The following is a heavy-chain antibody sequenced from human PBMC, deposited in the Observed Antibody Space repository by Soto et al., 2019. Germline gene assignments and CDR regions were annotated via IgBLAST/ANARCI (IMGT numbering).Heavy chain of an antibody. Sequence: GGSLRLSCAASGFTFSSYSMNWVRQAPGKGLEWVSSISSSSSYIYYADSVKGRFTISRDNAKNSLYLQMNSLRAEDTAVYYCARDGDGSGGRYGVDVWGQGTTVTVSS. V-gene: IGHV3-21*01. CDR1: GFTFSSYS. J-gene: IGHJ6*02. CDR3: ARDGDGSGGRYGVDV. CDR2: ISSSSSYI. D-gene: IGHD3-10*01.